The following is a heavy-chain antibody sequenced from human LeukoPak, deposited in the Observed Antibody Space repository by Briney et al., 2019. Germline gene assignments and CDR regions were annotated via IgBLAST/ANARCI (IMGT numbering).Heavy chain of an antibody. J-gene: IGHJ4*02. V-gene: IGHV7-4-1*02. Sequence: GASVKVSCKASGYTFRNYAINWVRQAPGQGPEWVGWMNTNTGSPTFVQEGLRGRFVLSSDTSTSTAYLQISSLEAEDTAVYYCARSSGTGFSGSWYEHPFDNWGQGTLVTVPS. CDR2: MNTNTGSP. CDR1: GYTFRNYA. D-gene: IGHD6-13*01. CDR3: ARSSGTGFSGSWYEHPFDN.